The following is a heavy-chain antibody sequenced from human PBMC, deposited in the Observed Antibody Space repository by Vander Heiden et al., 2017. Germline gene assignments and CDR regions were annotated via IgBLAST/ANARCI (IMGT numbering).Heavy chain of an antibody. CDR1: GFPFSSYA. CDR2: ISGSGGST. D-gene: IGHD4-17*01. CDR3: AKDKWRTTVVKLDY. V-gene: IGHV3-23*01. Sequence: EVQLLESGGGLVQPGGSLRLSCAASGFPFSSYAMSWVRQAPGKGLEGVSAISGSGGSTYYADSVKGRFTISRDNSKNTLYLQMNSLRAEDTAVYYCAKDKWRTTVVKLDYWGQGTLVTVSS. J-gene: IGHJ4*02.